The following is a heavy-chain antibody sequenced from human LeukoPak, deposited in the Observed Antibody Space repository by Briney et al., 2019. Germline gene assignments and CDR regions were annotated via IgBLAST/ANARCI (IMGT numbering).Heavy chain of an antibody. D-gene: IGHD5-12*01. J-gene: IGHJ4*02. V-gene: IGHV4-39*01. CDR3: ARLTPPTRYFDY. CDR1: SGSISSGGYY. CDR2: IYYGGIT. Sequence: SETLSLTCTVSSGSISSGGYYWTWIRQPPGKGLEWVGSIYYGGITYYNPSLQSRVTISVDTSKNQFSLKLSSVTAADTAVYYCARLTPPTRYFDYWGQGTLVTVSS.